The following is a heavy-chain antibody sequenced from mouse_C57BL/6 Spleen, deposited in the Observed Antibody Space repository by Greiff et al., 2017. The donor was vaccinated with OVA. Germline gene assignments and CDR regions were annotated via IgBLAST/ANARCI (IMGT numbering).Heavy chain of an antibody. CDR1: GYTFTSYG. D-gene: IGHD2-5*01. V-gene: IGHV1-81*01. CDR3: ARSGLGASNPGYWYFDV. J-gene: IGHJ1*03. CDR2: IYPRSGNT. Sequence: QVQLQQSGAELARPGASVKLSCKASGYTFTSYGISWVKQRTGQGLEWIGEIYPRSGNTYYNEKFKGKATLTADKSSSTAYMELRSLTSEDSAVYFCARSGLGASNPGYWYFDVWGTGTTVTVSS.